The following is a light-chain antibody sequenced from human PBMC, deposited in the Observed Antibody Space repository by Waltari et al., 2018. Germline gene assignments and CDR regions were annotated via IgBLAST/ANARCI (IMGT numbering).Light chain of an antibody. Sequence: SSELTQDPAVSVALGQTVRITCQGASLRKYHANWYQQKPGQAPLLLVYRKNTRPSGISDRFSGFISGNTASLTISGAQAEDEADYYCNSRDSYGNYVVFGGGTKLTVL. CDR1: SLRKYH. CDR2: RKN. V-gene: IGLV3-19*01. CDR3: NSRDSYGNYVV. J-gene: IGLJ2*01.